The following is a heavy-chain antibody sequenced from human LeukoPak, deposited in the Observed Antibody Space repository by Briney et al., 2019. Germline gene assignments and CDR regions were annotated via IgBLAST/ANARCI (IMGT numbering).Heavy chain of an antibody. J-gene: IGHJ4*02. CDR2: IYTSGST. CDR3: ARGEMLYGTFDY. Sequence: SETLSLTCTVSGGSISSYYWSWIRQPAGKGLEWIGRIYTSGSTNYNPSLKGRVTMSVDTSKDQFSLKLSSVTAADTAVYYCARGEMLYGTFDYWGQGTLITVSS. CDR1: GGSISSYY. V-gene: IGHV4-4*07. D-gene: IGHD2-8*01.